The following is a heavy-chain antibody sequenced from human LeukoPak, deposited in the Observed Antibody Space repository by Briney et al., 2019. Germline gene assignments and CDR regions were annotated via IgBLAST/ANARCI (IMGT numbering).Heavy chain of an antibody. V-gene: IGHV3-53*01. CDR1: GFTFSSYA. CDR3: ARDGGSMYGSGSYYISAGFDV. CDR2: IYSGGRT. J-gene: IGHJ6*02. D-gene: IGHD3-10*01. Sequence: GGSLRLSCAASGFTFSSYAMRWVRQAPGKGLEWVSVIYSGGRTYYADSVKGRFTISRDNSKNTLYLQMNSLRVEDTAVYYCARDGGSMYGSGSYYISAGFDVWGQGTTVTVSS.